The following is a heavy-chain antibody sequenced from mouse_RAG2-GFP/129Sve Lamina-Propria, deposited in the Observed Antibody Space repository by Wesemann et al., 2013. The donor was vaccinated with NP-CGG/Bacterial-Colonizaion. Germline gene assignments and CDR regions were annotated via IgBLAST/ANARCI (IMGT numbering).Heavy chain of an antibody. CDR3: ARDLPTGWYFDV. J-gene: IGHJ1*03. Sequence: DVQLQESGPGLVKPSQSLSLTCSVTGYSITSGYYWNWIRQFPGNKLEWMGYISYDGSNNYNPSLKNRISITRDTSKNQFFLKLNSVTTEGTATYYCARDLPTGWYFDVWGTGTTVPVSS. V-gene: IGHV3-6*01. D-gene: IGHD4-1*02. CDR2: ISYDGSN. CDR1: GYSITSGYY.